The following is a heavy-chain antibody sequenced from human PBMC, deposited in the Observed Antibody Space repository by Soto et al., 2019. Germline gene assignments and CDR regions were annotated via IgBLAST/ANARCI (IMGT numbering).Heavy chain of an antibody. CDR2: ISAYNGNT. CDR1: GYTFTSYG. CDR3: ARVLSGGHYDILTGYYYDAFDI. Sequence: GASVKVSCKASGYTFTSYGISWVRQAPGQGLEWKGRISAYNGNTNYAQKLQGRVTMTTDTSTSTAYIELRSLRSDDTAVYYCARVLSGGHYDILTGYYYDAFDIWGQGTMVTVSS. J-gene: IGHJ3*02. V-gene: IGHV1-18*01. D-gene: IGHD3-9*01.